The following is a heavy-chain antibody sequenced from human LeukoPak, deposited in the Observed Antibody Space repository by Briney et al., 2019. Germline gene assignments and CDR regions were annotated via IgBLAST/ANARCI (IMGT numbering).Heavy chain of an antibody. J-gene: IGHJ4*02. CDR1: GASINSHY. CDR3: ARALNPLPGTYYFDY. D-gene: IGHD2-15*01. V-gene: IGHV4-4*07. Sequence: SETLSLTCTVSGASINSHYWSWIRQPAGKGLEWIGRIYISGSTNYNSYLQSRVTMSVDTSKNQFSLKLSSVTAADTAVYYCARALNPLPGTYYFDYWGQGTLVTVSS. CDR2: IYISGST.